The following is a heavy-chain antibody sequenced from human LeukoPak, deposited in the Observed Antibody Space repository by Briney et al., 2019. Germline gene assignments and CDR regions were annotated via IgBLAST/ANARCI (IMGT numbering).Heavy chain of an antibody. CDR2: ISAYNGNT. CDR1: GYTFTSYG. V-gene: IGHV1-18*01. J-gene: IGHJ3*02. CDR3: ARDAWGLLLHDAFDI. Sequence: ASVKVSCKASGYTFTSYGISWVRQAPGQGLEWMGWISAYNGNTNYAQKLQGRVTMTTDTSTSTAYMELRSLRSDDTAVYYCARDAWGLLLHDAFDIWGQGTMVTGSS. D-gene: IGHD3-22*01.